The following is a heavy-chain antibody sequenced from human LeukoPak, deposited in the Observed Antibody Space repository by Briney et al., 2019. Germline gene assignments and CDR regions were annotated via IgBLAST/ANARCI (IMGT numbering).Heavy chain of an antibody. J-gene: IGHJ4*02. Sequence: GGSLRLSCAASGFTFSNYWMHWVRHVPGKGLVWVSRISSDGNNIQYADSVKGRFTISRDNAKNTLYLQMNSLRVEDTAVYYCARIIVGATGIDYWGQGTLVTVSS. V-gene: IGHV3-74*01. CDR3: ARIIVGATGIDY. D-gene: IGHD1-26*01. CDR2: ISSDGNNI. CDR1: GFTFSNYW.